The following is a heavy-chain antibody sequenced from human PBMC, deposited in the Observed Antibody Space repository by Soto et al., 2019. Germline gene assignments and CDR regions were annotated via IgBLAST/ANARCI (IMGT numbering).Heavy chain of an antibody. CDR1: GFTFSSYG. J-gene: IGHJ4*02. Sequence: QVQLVESGGGVVQPGRSLRLSCAASGFTFSSYGMHWVRQAPGKGLEWVAVIWYDGSNKYYADSVKGRFTISRDNSKNTLYLQMNSLRAEDTAVYYCARDSRAMIVVTQLEYWGQGTLVTVSS. CDR2: IWYDGSNK. V-gene: IGHV3-33*01. CDR3: ARDSRAMIVVTQLEY. D-gene: IGHD3-22*01.